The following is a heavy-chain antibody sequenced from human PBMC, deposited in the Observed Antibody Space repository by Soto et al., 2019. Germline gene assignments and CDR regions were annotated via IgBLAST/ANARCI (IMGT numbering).Heavy chain of an antibody. V-gene: IGHV4-59*11. CDR1: GGSISSHY. CDR3: ARDLLITGTTGWFDP. J-gene: IGHJ5*01. Sequence: QVQLQESGPGLVKPSETLSLTCSVSGGSISSHYWSWIRQPPGKGLEWIGDIFYRGNTDFNPSLKSRVTISIDTSKNEFSLNLTSVTAADTAVYYCARDLLITGTTGWFDPWGQGTPVTVSS. CDR2: IFYRGNT. D-gene: IGHD1-7*01.